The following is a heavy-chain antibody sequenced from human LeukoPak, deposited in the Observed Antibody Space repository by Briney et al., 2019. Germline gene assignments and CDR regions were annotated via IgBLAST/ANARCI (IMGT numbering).Heavy chain of an antibody. CDR1: GGSISSGGYY. J-gene: IGHJ4*02. Sequence: KASETLSLTCTVSGGSISSGGYYWSWIRQHPGKGLEWIGYIYYSGSTYYNPSLKSRVTISVDTSKNQFSLKLSSVTAADTAVYYCARSSSSLVDWGYYFDYWGQGTLVTVSS. D-gene: IGHD6-6*01. CDR3: ARSSSSLVDWGYYFDY. CDR2: IYYSGST. V-gene: IGHV4-31*03.